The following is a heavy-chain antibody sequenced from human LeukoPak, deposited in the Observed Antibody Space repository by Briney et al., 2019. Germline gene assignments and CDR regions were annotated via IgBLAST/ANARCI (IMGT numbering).Heavy chain of an antibody. CDR3: ARVSTARRTNWFDP. Sequence: SETLSLTCTVSGGSISSSSYYWGWIRQPPGKGLEWIGSIYHSGSTYYNPSLKSRVTISVDTSKNQFSLKLSSVTAADTAVYYCARVSTARRTNWFDPWGQGTLVTVSS. CDR1: GGSISSSSYY. V-gene: IGHV4-39*07. J-gene: IGHJ5*02. CDR2: IYHSGST. D-gene: IGHD1-1*01.